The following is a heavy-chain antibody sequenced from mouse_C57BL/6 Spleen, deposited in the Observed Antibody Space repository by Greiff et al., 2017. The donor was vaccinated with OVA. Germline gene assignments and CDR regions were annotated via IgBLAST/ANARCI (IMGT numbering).Heavy chain of an antibody. CDR2: ISTFYGDA. J-gene: IGHJ3*01. CDR1: GYTFPDYA. CDR3: ARSRDDPFAY. Sequence: VQLQQSGPELVRPGVSVKISCKGSGYTFPDYAMHWVKQSHAKSLAWIGVISTFYGDARSNQKFKDKATMTVDKSSSTAYMELARLTSEDSAVYYCARSRDDPFAYWGQGTLVTVSA. V-gene: IGHV1-67*01.